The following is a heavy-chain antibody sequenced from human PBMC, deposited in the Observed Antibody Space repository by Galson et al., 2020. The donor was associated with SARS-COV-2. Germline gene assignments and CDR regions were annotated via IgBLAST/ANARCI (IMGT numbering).Heavy chain of an antibody. CDR2: MYSRGST. D-gene: IGHD6-13*01. CDR3: AGDQIAAAGGYAFDI. CDR1: GGSISSYY. J-gene: IGHJ3*02. Sequence: ETSETLSLTCTVSGGSISSYYWSWIRQPAGKGLEWIGRMYSRGSTSYNPSLRSRVTMSVDTSKSQFSLKLSSVTAADTAVYYCAGDQIAAAGGYAFDIWGQGTMVTVAS. V-gene: IGHV4-4*07.